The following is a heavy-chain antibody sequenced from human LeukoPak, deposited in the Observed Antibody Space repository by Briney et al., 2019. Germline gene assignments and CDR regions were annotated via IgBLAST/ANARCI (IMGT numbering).Heavy chain of an antibody. CDR3: ARALYSASWSY. CDR2: IYNSGNT. J-gene: IGHJ4*02. Sequence: SETLSLTCTVSGGSISNYYWTWLRQPPGKGLESIGYIYNSGNTNYNPSLKSRVTISVDTSKNQFSLELSSVTTSDTAVYYWARALYSASWSYWGPGTLVTVSS. V-gene: IGHV4-59*01. D-gene: IGHD6-13*01. CDR1: GGSISNYY.